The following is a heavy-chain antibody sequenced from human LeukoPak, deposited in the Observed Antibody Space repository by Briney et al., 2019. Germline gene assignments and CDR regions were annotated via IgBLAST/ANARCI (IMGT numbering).Heavy chain of an antibody. CDR2: INPNSGGT. D-gene: IGHD4-23*01. Sequence: ASVKVSCKASGYTFTGYYMHWVRHAPGQGLEWMGWINPNSGGTSYAQKFQGRVTMTRDTSISTADMELSRLRSDDTAVYYCATGGPAHHYGGDSIYYFDYWGQGTLVTVSS. J-gene: IGHJ4*02. CDR1: GYTFTGYY. CDR3: ATGGPAHHYGGDSIYYFDY. V-gene: IGHV1-2*02.